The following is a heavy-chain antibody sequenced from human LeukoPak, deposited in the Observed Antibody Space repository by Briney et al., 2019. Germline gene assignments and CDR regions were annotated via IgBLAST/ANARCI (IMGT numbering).Heavy chain of an antibody. J-gene: IGHJ5*02. CDR2: IYTSGST. V-gene: IGHV4-4*07. D-gene: IGHD2-2*01. CDR3: ARDRDVVVPAARGVWFDP. Sequence: SETLSLTCTVSGGSISSYYWSWIRQPAGKGLEWIERIYTSGSTNYNPSLKSRVTMSVDTSKNQFSLKLSSVTAADTAVYYCARDRDVVVPAARGVWFDPWGQGTLVTVSS. CDR1: GGSISSYY.